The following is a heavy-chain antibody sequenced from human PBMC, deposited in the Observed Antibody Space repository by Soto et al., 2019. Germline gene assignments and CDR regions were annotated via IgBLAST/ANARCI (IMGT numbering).Heavy chain of an antibody. Sequence: EVQLVESGGGLVQPGGSLGLSCAASGFTVSSNYMSWVRQAPGKGLEWVSVIYSGGSTYYADSVKGRFTISRHNSKNTLYLQMNSLRAEDTAVYYCARVGYYDFWSGYYRNYYYYMDVWGKGTTVTVSS. V-gene: IGHV3-53*04. CDR1: GFTVSSNY. J-gene: IGHJ6*03. D-gene: IGHD3-3*01. CDR2: IYSGGST. CDR3: ARVGYYDFWSGYYRNYYYYMDV.